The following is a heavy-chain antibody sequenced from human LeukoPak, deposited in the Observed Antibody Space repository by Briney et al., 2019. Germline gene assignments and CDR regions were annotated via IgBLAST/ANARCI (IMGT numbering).Heavy chain of an antibody. J-gene: IGHJ4*02. V-gene: IGHV5-51*07. Sequence: GESLKISCKGSGYSFTSYWIGWVHQMPGKGLEWMGIIYPGDSDTRYSPSFQGQVTISADKSISTAYLQWSSLKASDTAMYYCARSSFRGAIAAAGVDYWGQGTLVTVSS. D-gene: IGHD6-13*01. CDR1: GYSFTSYW. CDR3: ARSSFRGAIAAAGVDY. CDR2: IYPGDSDT.